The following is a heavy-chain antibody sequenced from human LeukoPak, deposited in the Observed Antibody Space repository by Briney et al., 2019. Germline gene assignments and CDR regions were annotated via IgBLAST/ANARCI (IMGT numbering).Heavy chain of an antibody. J-gene: IGHJ5*02. D-gene: IGHD3-3*01. Sequence: ASVKVSCKASGYTFTNYCMHWVRQAPGQGPEWMGIINPSDGSTSYAQKFQGRVTMTRDTSTSTVYMELSSLRSEDTAVYYCARDPRHDDFWSRFDPWGQGTLVTVSS. CDR1: GYTFTNYC. V-gene: IGHV1-46*01. CDR3: ARDPRHDDFWSRFDP. CDR2: INPSDGST.